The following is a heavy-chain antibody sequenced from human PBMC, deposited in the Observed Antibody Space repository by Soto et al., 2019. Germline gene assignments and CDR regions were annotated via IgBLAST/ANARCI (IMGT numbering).Heavy chain of an antibody. D-gene: IGHD4-17*01. J-gene: IGHJ4*02. CDR3: VRQEGHEYGPTQYYFDY. CDR1: GFSFSNYG. CDR2: IQFDGSVT. Sequence: QVQLVESGGGVVQPGRSLRLSCAASGFSFSNYGIHWVRQAPGKGLEWVAMIQFDGSVTHYVDSVKGRFTISRDASKRTVSLEMNSLKAEDTAVYYCVRQEGHEYGPTQYYFDYWGQGTLVTVSS. V-gene: IGHV3-33*05.